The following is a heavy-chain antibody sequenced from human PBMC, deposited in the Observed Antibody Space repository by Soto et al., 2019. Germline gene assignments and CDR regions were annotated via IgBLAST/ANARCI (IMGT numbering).Heavy chain of an antibody. CDR2: INSDGSTT. V-gene: IGHV3-74*01. J-gene: IGHJ4*02. Sequence: EVQLVESGGGLVQSGGSLRLSCAASGFIFSGYWMHWVRQAPGKGLVWVSRINSDGSTTSYADSVKGRFTISRDNAKNTMSLQMNSRRAEDTAVYYCARLLGGSGSFMDYWGQGTLVTVSS. D-gene: IGHD3-10*01. CDR1: GFIFSGYW. CDR3: ARLLGGSGSFMDY.